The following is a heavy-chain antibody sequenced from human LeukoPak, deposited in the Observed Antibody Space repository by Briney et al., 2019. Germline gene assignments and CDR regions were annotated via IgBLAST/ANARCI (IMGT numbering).Heavy chain of an antibody. CDR3: ARLYGSGSYDY. J-gene: IGHJ4*02. Sequence: ASVKVSCKVSGYTFTGYYMHWVRQAPGQGLEWMGRINPNSGGTNYAQKFQDRVTMTLDTSISTAYMELSRLRSDDTAVYYCARLYGSGSYDYWGQGTLVTVSS. V-gene: IGHV1-2*06. CDR2: INPNSGGT. CDR1: GYTFTGYY. D-gene: IGHD3-10*01.